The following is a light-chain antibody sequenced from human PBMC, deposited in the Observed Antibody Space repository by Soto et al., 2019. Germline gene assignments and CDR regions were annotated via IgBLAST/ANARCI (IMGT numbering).Light chain of an antibody. Sequence: EIVMTQSPATLSVSPGERATLSCRASQSVSRNLAWYRQKPGQAPRLLICGASTRATGTPARFSGSGSGTEFTLTISSLQSEDFAVYYCQQYNGWPYTFGQGTKLEIK. V-gene: IGKV3-15*01. CDR1: QSVSRN. J-gene: IGKJ2*01. CDR2: GAS. CDR3: QQYNGWPYT.